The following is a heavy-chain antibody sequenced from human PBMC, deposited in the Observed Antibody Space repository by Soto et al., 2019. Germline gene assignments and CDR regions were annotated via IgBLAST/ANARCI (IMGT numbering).Heavy chain of an antibody. J-gene: IGHJ4*02. CDR3: ATAEVDY. Sequence: GSLRLSCAASGFTFCDYWMHWVRQPPGKGPEWVSRMTGDGRTTQYADSVKGRFTASRDNAKSTLYLQMNSLRAEDTAVYYCATAEVDYWGPGTLVTVSS. V-gene: IGHV3-74*03. CDR2: MTGDGRTT. CDR1: GFTFCDYW.